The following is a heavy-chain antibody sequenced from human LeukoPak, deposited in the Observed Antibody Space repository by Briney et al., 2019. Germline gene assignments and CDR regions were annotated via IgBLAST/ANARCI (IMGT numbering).Heavy chain of an antibody. Sequence: GGSLRLSCAASGFTFSSYAMSWVRQAPGKGLEWVSAISGSGGSTYSADSVKGRFTISRDNSKNTLYLQMNSLRAEDTAVYYCARDTSGSYFDYWGQGTLVTVSS. CDR3: ARDTSGSYFDY. V-gene: IGHV3-23*01. J-gene: IGHJ4*02. CDR1: GFTFSSYA. CDR2: ISGSGGST. D-gene: IGHD1-26*01.